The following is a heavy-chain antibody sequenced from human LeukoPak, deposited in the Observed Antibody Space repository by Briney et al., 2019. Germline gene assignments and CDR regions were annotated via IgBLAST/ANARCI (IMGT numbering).Heavy chain of an antibody. J-gene: IGHJ3*02. D-gene: IGHD3-22*01. CDR3: ARDQSIVVVTGKAPAFDI. CDR2: SYTSGSA. Sequence: PSETLSLTCTVSGGSISSYYWSLLRQPARKGLEWIGRSYTSGSANYNPSLKSRVTMSVDTSKNQFSLKLSSVTAADTAVYYCARDQSIVVVTGKAPAFDIWGQGTMVTVSS. CDR1: GGSISSYY. V-gene: IGHV4-4*07.